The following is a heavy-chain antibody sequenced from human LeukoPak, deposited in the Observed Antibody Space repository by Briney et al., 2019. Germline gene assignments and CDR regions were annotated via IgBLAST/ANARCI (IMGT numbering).Heavy chain of an antibody. CDR2: IKQDGSEK. Sequence: GGSLRLSCAASGFTFSSYWMSWVRQAPGKGLEWVANIKQDGSEKYYVDSVKGRFTISRDNAKNSLFLQMNSLGAEDTAVYYCARDSGSYLQPTDFWGHGTLVTVSS. CDR3: ARDSGSYLQPTDF. D-gene: IGHD1-26*01. J-gene: IGHJ4*01. V-gene: IGHV3-7*05. CDR1: GFTFSSYW.